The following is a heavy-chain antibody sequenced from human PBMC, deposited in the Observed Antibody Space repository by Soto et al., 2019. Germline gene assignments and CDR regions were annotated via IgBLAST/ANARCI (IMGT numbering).Heavy chain of an antibody. J-gene: IGHJ6*03. CDR1: GGSFSGYY. CDR2: INHSGST. CDR3: ARGCKVVVVAATDYYYYYMDV. Sequence: SETLSLTCAVYGGSFSGYYWSWIRQPPGKGLEWIGEINHSGSTNYNPSLKSRVTISVDTSKNQFSLKLSSVTAADTAVYYCARGCKVVVVAATDYYYYYMDVWGKGTTVTVSS. D-gene: IGHD2-15*01. V-gene: IGHV4-34*01.